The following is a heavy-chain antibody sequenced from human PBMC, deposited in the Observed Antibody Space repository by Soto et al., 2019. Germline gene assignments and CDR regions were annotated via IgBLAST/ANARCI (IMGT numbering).Heavy chain of an antibody. J-gene: IGHJ1*01. D-gene: IGHD1-26*01. CDR1: GGSISSGGYY. Sequence: NPSETLSLTCTVSGGSISSGGYYWSWIRQHPGKGLEWIGYIYYSGSTYYNPSLKSRVTISVDTSKNQFSLKLSSVTAADTAVYYCAGYSGREYFQHWGQGTLVTVSS. CDR3: AGYSGREYFQH. CDR2: IYYSGST. V-gene: IGHV4-31*03.